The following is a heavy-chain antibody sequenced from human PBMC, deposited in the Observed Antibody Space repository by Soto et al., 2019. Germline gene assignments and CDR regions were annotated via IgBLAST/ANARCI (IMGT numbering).Heavy chain of an antibody. CDR2: IIPLFGTP. CDR3: ARASPVICGGDPCYRLDSSFDS. CDR1: GATFSITG. D-gene: IGHD2-21*02. J-gene: IGHJ5*01. Sequence: QVQLVQSGAEVRKPGSSLRVSCKSSGATFSITGISWVRQAPGQRLEWMGGIIPLFGTPKYARKFQGRVSITADESTNTVYMELNSLRPDDAAVYYCARASPVICGGDPCYRLDSSFDSWGQGSLVIVSS. V-gene: IGHV1-69*01.